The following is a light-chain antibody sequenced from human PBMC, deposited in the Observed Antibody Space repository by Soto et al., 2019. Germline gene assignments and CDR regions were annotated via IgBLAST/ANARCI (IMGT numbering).Light chain of an antibody. J-gene: IGKJ1*01. CDR2: DAS. CDR1: QSVSSY. CDR3: QQYGSSRWT. Sequence: EIVLTQSPATLSLSPGARAPLSCRASQSVSSYLAWYQQKPGQAPRLLIYDASTRATGIPARFSGGGSGTDFTLTISGLEPEDFAVYYCQQYGSSRWTFGQGTKVDIK. V-gene: IGKV3-20*01.